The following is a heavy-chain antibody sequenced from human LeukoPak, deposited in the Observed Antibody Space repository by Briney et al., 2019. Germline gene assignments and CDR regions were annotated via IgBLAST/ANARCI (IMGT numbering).Heavy chain of an antibody. Sequence: PSETLSLTCTVSGGSVSSSSYYWGWIRRPPMKGLEWIGSIYYSGSTEYNLSLKSRVTISVDTSRNQFSLKLSSVTAADTAVYYCARHQSYGSGTYYAPFDNWGQGILVTVSS. V-gene: IGHV4-39*01. CDR1: GGSVSSSSYY. CDR2: IYYSGST. D-gene: IGHD3-10*01. CDR3: ARHQSYGSGTYYAPFDN. J-gene: IGHJ4*02.